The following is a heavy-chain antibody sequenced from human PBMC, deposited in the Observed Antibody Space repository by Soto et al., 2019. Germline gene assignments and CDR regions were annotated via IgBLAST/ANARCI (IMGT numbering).Heavy chain of an antibody. D-gene: IGHD2-15*01. CDR3: SRGLGSVVILAPTYNWFDP. V-gene: IGHV4-31*01. J-gene: IGHJ5*02. CDR2: IYYSGST. CDR1: GGSISSGGYY. Sequence: PSETLSLTCTVSGGSISSGGYYWSWIRQHPGKGLEWIGYIYYSGSTYYNTSLKSQVTISVDTSKNQFSLKLSSVTAADMAVYYCSRGLGSVVILAPTYNWFDPWGQGTLVTVSS.